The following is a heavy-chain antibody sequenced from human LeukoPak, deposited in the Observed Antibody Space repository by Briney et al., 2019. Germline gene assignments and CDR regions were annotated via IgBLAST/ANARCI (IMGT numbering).Heavy chain of an antibody. CDR1: GFTFSSYS. J-gene: IGHJ5*02. D-gene: IGHD6-13*01. V-gene: IGHV3-21*01. CDR3: ARDRGRAGSSWMSWFDP. CDR2: IRSNSSYI. Sequence: GGSLRLSCAASGFTFSSYSMNCVRQAPGKGLEWGSSIRSNSSYIYYADSLKGRFTISRDNAKNSLYLQMTSLRAEDTAVYYCARDRGRAGSSWMSWFDPWGEGTLVTVSS.